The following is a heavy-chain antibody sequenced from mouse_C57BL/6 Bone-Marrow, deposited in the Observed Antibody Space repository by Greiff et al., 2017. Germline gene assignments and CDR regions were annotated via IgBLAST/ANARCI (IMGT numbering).Heavy chain of an antibody. J-gene: IGHJ4*01. CDR3: ARSGVITTVVATWDYAMDY. V-gene: IGHV1-59*01. CDR2: IDPSDSYT. CDR1: GYTFTSYW. Sequence: VKLQQPGAELVRPGTSVKLSCKASGYTFTSYWMHWVKQRPGQGLEWIGVIDPSDSYTNYNQKFKGKATLTVETSSSTAYMQLSSLTSEDSAVYYCARSGVITTVVATWDYAMDYWGQGTSVTVSS. D-gene: IGHD1-1*01.